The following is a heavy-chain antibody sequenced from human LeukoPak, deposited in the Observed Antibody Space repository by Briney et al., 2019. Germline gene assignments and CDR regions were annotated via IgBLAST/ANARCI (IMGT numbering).Heavy chain of an antibody. CDR3: AKAYHDSSGYVFGY. Sequence: GGSLRLSCAASGFTFDDYAMHWVRQAPGKGLEWVSGISWNSGSIGYADSVKGRFTISRDNAKNSLYLQMNSLRAEDTALYYCAKAYHDSSGYVFGYWGQGTLVTVSS. J-gene: IGHJ4*02. CDR2: ISWNSGSI. V-gene: IGHV3-9*01. D-gene: IGHD3-22*01. CDR1: GFTFDDYA.